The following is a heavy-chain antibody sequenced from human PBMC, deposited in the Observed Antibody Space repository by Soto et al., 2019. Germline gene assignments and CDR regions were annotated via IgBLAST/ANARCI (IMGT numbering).Heavy chain of an antibody. J-gene: IGHJ4*02. CDR1: GFSIITHA. V-gene: IGHV3-23*01. CDR3: ARECSACPNYFDS. Sequence: GGSLRLTCVASGFSIITHALTCVREAPVKRLEWVASFSGRSGDTYYAASVKGRFTISGDSSKNTVILQMNNLRADDTALYYCARECSACPNYFDSWGQGIQVNVSS. D-gene: IGHD6-19*01. CDR2: FSGRSGDT.